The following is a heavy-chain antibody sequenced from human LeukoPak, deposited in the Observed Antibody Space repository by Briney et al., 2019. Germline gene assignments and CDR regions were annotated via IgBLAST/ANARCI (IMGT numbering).Heavy chain of an antibody. CDR3: CGTITAAAGTFDY. D-gene: IGHD6-13*01. CDR1: GGTFSSYA. CDR2: IIPIFGTA. J-gene: IGHJ4*02. Sequence: SVKVSCKASGGTFSSYAISWVRQARGQGLEWMGGIIPIFGTANYAQKFQGRVTITADKSTSTAYMELSSLRSEDTAVYYCCGTITAAAGTFDYWGQGTLVTVSS. V-gene: IGHV1-69*06.